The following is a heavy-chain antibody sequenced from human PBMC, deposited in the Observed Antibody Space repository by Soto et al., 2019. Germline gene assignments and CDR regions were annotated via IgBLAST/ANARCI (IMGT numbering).Heavy chain of an antibody. J-gene: IGHJ4*02. CDR3: ARRAETNGWNGFGADKYYFDF. V-gene: IGHV1-8*01. D-gene: IGHD1-1*01. Sequence: GPSVKVSCKGSGYTFTSYDIYWVRQATGQGLEWMGWMNPNTGNSGYAQKFQGRVTVTSDTSINTVYMELSSLRSEDTAVYYCARRAETNGWNGFGADKYYFDFWGQGTLVTVSS. CDR1: GYTFTSYD. CDR2: MNPNTGNS.